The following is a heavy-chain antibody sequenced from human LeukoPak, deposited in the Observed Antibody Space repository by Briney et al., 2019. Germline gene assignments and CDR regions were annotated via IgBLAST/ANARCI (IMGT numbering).Heavy chain of an antibody. CDR3: ASQYYYDSSGYYHDAFDI. CDR2: IYHGDSNT. Sequence: GESLKISCKGSGYSFTSHWIGWVRQMPGKGLEWMGIIYHGDSNTRYSPSFQGQVTISVDKSISTAYLQCSSLKASDTAMYYCASQYYYDSSGYYHDAFDIWGQGTMVTVSS. CDR1: GYSFTSHW. V-gene: IGHV5-51*01. J-gene: IGHJ3*02. D-gene: IGHD3-22*01.